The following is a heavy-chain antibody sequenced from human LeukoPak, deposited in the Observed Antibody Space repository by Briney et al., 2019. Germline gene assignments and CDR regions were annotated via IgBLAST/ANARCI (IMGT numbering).Heavy chain of an antibody. V-gene: IGHV4-59*01. D-gene: IGHD3-3*01. CDR2: IYYSGST. CDR3: ARASQRITIFGGVRRYYYYMDV. J-gene: IGHJ6*03. Sequence: SETLSLTCTVSGGSISSYYWSWIRQPPGKGLEWIGYIYYSGSTNYNPSLKSRVTISVDTSKNQFSLKLSSVTAADTAVYYCARASQRITIFGGVRRYYYYMDVWGKGTTVTVSS. CDR1: GGSISSYY.